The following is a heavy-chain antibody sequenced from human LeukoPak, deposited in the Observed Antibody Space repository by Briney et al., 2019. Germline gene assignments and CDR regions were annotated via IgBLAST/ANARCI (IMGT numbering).Heavy chain of an antibody. CDR3: TRDTDFGSPTNYFDH. Sequence: GGSLRLSCAASGFTFDDYAMHWVRQAPGKGLQWVSLISWEGHTTYCADSVRGRFTISRDNTKNSLFLEMKSLTTDDTAFYYCTRDTDFGSPTNYFDHWGQGTLVSVSS. CDR1: GFTFDDYA. CDR2: ISWEGHTT. J-gene: IGHJ4*02. D-gene: IGHD3-10*01. V-gene: IGHV3-43*01.